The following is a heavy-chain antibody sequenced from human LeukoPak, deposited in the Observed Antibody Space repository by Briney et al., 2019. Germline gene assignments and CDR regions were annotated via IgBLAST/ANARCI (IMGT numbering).Heavy chain of an antibody. CDR1: GGTFSCSA. CDR3: ARDQGLTAPPPYGMDV. CDR2: IIPILNIT. Sequence: ASVKVSCKASGGTFSCSAITWVRQAPGQGLEWMGRIIPILNITNYAQKFQGRVTISADTSTSTAYMELSGLRSDEAAVYYCARDQGLTAPPPYGMDVWGQGTTVIVSS. J-gene: IGHJ6*02. V-gene: IGHV1-69*04. D-gene: IGHD6-19*01.